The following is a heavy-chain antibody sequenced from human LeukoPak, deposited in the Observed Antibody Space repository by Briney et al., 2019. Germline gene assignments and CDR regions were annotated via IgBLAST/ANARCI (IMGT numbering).Heavy chain of an antibody. CDR2: ISGSGGST. J-gene: IGHJ4*02. D-gene: IGHD6-6*01. CDR3: AKGTYSSSPRDY. CDR1: GFTFSNYA. V-gene: IGHV3-23*01. Sequence: PGGSLRLSCAASGFTFSNYAMSWVRQAPGEGLEWVSAISGSGGSTYYAGSVKGRFTISGDNSKNTLYLQMNGLRAEDTAVYYCAKGTYSSSPRDYWGQGTLVTVSS.